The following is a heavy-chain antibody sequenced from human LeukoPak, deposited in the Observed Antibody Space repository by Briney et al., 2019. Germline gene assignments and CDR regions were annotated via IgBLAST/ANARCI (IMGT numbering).Heavy chain of an antibody. J-gene: IGHJ6*02. CDR3: ASMREMATITPYYYYGMDV. CDR2: IIPIFGTA. CDR1: GGTFSSYA. D-gene: IGHD5-24*01. V-gene: IGHV1-69*13. Sequence: SVKVSCKASGGTFSSYAISWVRQAPRQGLEWMGGIIPIFGTANYAQKFQGRVTITADESTSTAYMELSSLRSEDTAVYYCASMREMATITPYYYYGMDVWGQGTTVTVSS.